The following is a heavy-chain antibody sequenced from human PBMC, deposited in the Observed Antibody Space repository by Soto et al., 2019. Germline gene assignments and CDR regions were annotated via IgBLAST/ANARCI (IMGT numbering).Heavy chain of an antibody. CDR2: ISAYNGNT. D-gene: IGHD7-27*01. V-gene: IGHV1-18*01. Sequence: QVPLVQSGAEVKKPGASVKVSCKASIYTFTTYGISWVRQAPGQGLEWMGWISAYNGNTNYAQKLQGRVTMTTDTSTSTAYMELRSLRSDDTAVYYCARAASNWGRGFYSDYWGQGTLVTVSS. CDR1: IYTFTTYG. CDR3: ARAASNWGRGFYSDY. J-gene: IGHJ4*02.